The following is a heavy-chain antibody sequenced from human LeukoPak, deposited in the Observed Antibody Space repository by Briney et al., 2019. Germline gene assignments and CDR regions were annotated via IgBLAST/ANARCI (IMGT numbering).Heavy chain of an antibody. CDR1: GFTFSDYY. CDR2: ISSSGSTI. Sequence: GGSLRLSCAASGFTFSDYYMSWIRQAPGKGLEWVSYISSSGSTIDYADSVKGRFTISRDNAKNTLYLQMNSLRAEDTAVYYCAREYYDFWSGYYDYDAFDIWGQGTMVTVSS. D-gene: IGHD3-3*01. CDR3: AREYYDFWSGYYDYDAFDI. J-gene: IGHJ3*02. V-gene: IGHV3-11*04.